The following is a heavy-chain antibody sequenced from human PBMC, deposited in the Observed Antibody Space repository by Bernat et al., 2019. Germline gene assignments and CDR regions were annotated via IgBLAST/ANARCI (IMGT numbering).Heavy chain of an antibody. D-gene: IGHD2-15*01. CDR1: GYTFTNYA. CDR2: INPGNGNT. Sequence: QVQLVQSGAEVKKPGASVKVSCEASGYTFTNYAIHWVRQAPGQSLEWVGWINPGNGNTKYSQNFQGRVTFTRDTSATTAYMEMSSLTSEDTAVYYCARVGYCSGGSCSYFDYWSQGTLVTVSS. V-gene: IGHV1-3*01. J-gene: IGHJ4*02. CDR3: ARVGYCSGGSCSYFDY.